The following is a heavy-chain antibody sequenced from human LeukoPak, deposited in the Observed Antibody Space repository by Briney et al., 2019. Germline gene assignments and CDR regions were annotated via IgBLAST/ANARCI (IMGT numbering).Heavy chain of an antibody. CDR2: ISYDGSNN. D-gene: IGHD6-13*01. Sequence: PGGSLRLSCAASGFTFSSYAMHWVRQAPGKGLEWVAVISYDGSNNYYADSVKGRFTISRDNSKNTLYLQMNSLRAEDTAVYYCARVSSSWQRVGYYYGMDVWGQGTTVTVSS. CDR3: ARVSSSWQRVGYYYGMDV. V-gene: IGHV3-30-3*01. CDR1: GFTFSSYA. J-gene: IGHJ6*02.